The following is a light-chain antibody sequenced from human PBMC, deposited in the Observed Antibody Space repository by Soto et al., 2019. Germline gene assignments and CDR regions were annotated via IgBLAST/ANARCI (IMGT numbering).Light chain of an antibody. J-gene: IGKJ2*01. Sequence: DIQMTQSPSSLYASVGDRVTITCRASQLINSSLAWFQQKPGKAPESLIFGASSLHSGVPSRFSGSRSGTLFPLTISSLQPGDFATYYCQQYMNYPYTFGQGTKLE. V-gene: IGKV1-16*01. CDR1: QLINSS. CDR3: QQYMNYPYT. CDR2: GAS.